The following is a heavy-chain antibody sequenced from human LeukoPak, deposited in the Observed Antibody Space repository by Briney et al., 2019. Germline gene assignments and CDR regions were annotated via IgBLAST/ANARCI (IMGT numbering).Heavy chain of an antibody. J-gene: IGHJ6*02. CDR2: IIPIFGTA. V-gene: IGHV1-69*05. CDR1: GGTFSSYA. D-gene: IGHD3-10*01. CDR3: ARVRYGYHYYGMDV. Sequence: SVKVSCKASGGTFSSYAISWVRQAPGQGLEWMGGIIPIFGTANYAQKFQGRVTMTRNTSISTAYMELSSLRSEDTAVYYCARVRYGYHYYGMDVWGQGTTVTVSS.